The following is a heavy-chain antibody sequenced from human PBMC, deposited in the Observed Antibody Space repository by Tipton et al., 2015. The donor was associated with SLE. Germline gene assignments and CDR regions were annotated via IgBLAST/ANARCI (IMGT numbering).Heavy chain of an antibody. CDR1: GYTFTDYS. CDR2: VYPEDGET. J-gene: IGHJ3*02. CDR3: ASSGSRHAYHI. D-gene: IGHD6-13*01. Sequence: VQSGAEVKKPGATVKISCKVSGYTFTDYSMHWVQQAPGKGLEWMGLVYPEDGETIYAEKFQGRVTITADTSSDTAYMELSSLRSEDTAVYYCASSGSRHAYHIWGLGSMVTVSS. V-gene: IGHV1-69-2*01.